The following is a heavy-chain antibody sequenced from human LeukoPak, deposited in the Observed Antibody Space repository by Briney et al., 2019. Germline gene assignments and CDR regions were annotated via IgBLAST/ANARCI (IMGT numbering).Heavy chain of an antibody. CDR2: ISAYDGST. CDR3: TRHRYGDSGGDFDY. D-gene: IGHD5-18*01. J-gene: IGHJ4*02. V-gene: IGHV1-18*01. Sequence: QGLQWMGWISAYDGSTHYAQDLQGRVTMTTDTLTSTAYMELRSLKTEDTAVYYCTRHRYGDSGGDFDYWGQGTRVTVSS.